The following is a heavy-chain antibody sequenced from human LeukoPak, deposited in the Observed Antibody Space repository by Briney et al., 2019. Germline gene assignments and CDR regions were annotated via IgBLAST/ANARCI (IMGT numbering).Heavy chain of an antibody. CDR1: GFTFSSYG. D-gene: IGHD6-19*01. Sequence: GGSLRLSCAASGFTFSSYGMHWVRQAPGKGLEWVAFIRYDGSNKYYADSVKGRFTISRDNSKNTLYLQMSSLRAEDTAVYYCAKDSGSGWYPEYFQHWGQGTLVTVSS. CDR2: IRYDGSNK. CDR3: AKDSGSGWYPEYFQH. J-gene: IGHJ1*01. V-gene: IGHV3-30*02.